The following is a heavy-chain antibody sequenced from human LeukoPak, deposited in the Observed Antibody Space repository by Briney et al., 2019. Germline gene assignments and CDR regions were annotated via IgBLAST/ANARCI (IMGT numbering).Heavy chain of an antibody. V-gene: IGHV1-18*01. CDR1: GYTFTSYG. CDR2: ISAYNGNT. J-gene: IGHJ4*02. CDR3: ARRGYYDSSGYYVNDY. D-gene: IGHD3-22*01. Sequence: ASVKVSCKASGYTFTSYGISWVRQAPGQGLELMGWISAYNGNTNYAQKLQGRVTMTTDTSTSTAYMELRSLRSDDTAVYYCARRGYYDSSGYYVNDYWGQGTLVTVSS.